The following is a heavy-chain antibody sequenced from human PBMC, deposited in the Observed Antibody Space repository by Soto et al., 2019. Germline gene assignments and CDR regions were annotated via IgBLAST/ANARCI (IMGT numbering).Heavy chain of an antibody. CDR2: IYPGDSDT. CDR3: ASRKSYGDYVGGAFDI. Sequence: PGESLKISCKGSGYSFTSYWIGWVRQMPGKGLEWMGIIYPGDSDTRYSPSFQGRVTISADKSISTAYLQWSSLKASDTAMYYCASRKSYGDYVGGAFDIWGQGTMVTVSS. CDR1: GYSFTSYW. J-gene: IGHJ3*02. V-gene: IGHV5-51*01. D-gene: IGHD4-17*01.